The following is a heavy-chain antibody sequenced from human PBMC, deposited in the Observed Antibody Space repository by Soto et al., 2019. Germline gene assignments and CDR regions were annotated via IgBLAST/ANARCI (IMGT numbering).Heavy chain of an antibody. CDR2: IYSGGYT. J-gene: IGHJ4*02. Sequence: EVQLVESGGGLIQPGGSLRLSCAVSGFTVSNNYMSWVRQAPGKGLEGVSVIYSGGYTAYGDSVKGRFTISRDNSKNPLYPQTTSLGAEAPAVYFCGTHPGGGGYWGQGTLVTVSS. CDR3: GTHPGGGGY. V-gene: IGHV3-53*01. CDR1: GFTVSNNY. D-gene: IGHD3-10*01.